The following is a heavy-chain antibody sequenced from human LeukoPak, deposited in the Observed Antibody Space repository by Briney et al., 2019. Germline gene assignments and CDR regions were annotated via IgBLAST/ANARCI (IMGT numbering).Heavy chain of an antibody. CDR2: IHYTGTS. D-gene: IGHD2-21*01. Sequence: SETLSLTCSVSGESIRIDTYYWGWVRQPPRTGLDWLANIHYTGTSHYDPSLASRVRISVDTTKNQVSLNLRSVTAADSAVYFCARAPAYRRYLFEKWGQGILVTVSS. CDR3: ARAPAYRRYLFEK. CDR1: GESIRIDTYY. V-gene: IGHV4-39*01. J-gene: IGHJ4*02.